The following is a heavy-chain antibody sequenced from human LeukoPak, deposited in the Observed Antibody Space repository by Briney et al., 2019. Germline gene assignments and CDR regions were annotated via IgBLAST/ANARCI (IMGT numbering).Heavy chain of an antibody. V-gene: IGHV3-33*06. D-gene: IGHD5-18*01. CDR1: GFTFSSYG. J-gene: IGHJ4*02. CDR3: AKGSYSYASVVYFDY. CDR2: IWYDGNNK. Sequence: GGSLRLSCAASGFTFSSYGMHWVRQAPGKGLEWVAVIWYDGNNKDYADSVKGRFSISRDTSKNTPYLQMNSLRAEDTAVYHCAKGSYSYASVVYFDYWGQGTLVTVSS.